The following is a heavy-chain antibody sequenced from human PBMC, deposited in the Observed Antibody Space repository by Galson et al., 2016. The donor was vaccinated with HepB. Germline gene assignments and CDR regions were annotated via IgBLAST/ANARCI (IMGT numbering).Heavy chain of an antibody. CDR3: TSGSIRRRRGYH. V-gene: IGHV3-21*01. Sequence: SLRLSCAASGFTFNIYSMNWVRQAPGKGLEWVSPIDGTSNFIYYADSVEGRFTISRDNAKNSLYLQMNSLRAEDTAVYYCTSGSIRRRRGYHWGQGTLVTVSS. J-gene: IGHJ4*02. D-gene: IGHD6-6*01. CDR2: IDGTSNFI. CDR1: GFTFNIYS.